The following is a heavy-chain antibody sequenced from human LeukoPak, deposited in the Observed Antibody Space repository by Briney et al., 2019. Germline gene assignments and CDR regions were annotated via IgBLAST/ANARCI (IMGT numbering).Heavy chain of an antibody. CDR1: GFTLSRSW. CDR3: ARSTAGFDY. J-gene: IGHJ4*02. CDR2: IKEDGSEK. V-gene: IGHV3-7*01. Sequence: GSLRLSCAASGFTLSRSWMAWVRQAAGKGLEWVANIKEDGSEKYYVDSVKGRFTISRDNAKNSLYLQMNSLRAEDTALYYCARSTAGFDYWGQGTLVTVSS. D-gene: IGHD1-1*01.